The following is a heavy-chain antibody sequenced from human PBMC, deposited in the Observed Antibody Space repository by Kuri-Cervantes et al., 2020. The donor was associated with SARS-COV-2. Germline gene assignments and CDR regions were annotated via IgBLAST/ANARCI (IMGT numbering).Heavy chain of an antibody. Sequence: SETLSLTCAVSGGSFSGSYSWSWIRQPPGKGLEWIGYIYHSGSTYYNPSLKSRVTISGDKSKNQFSLRLTSVTAADTAVYYCAREWLTNWGRPDDAFDIWGQGTMVTVSS. CDR3: AREWLTNWGRPDDAFDI. CDR1: GGSFSGSYS. J-gene: IGHJ3*02. D-gene: IGHD7-27*01. V-gene: IGHV4-30-2*01. CDR2: IYHSGST.